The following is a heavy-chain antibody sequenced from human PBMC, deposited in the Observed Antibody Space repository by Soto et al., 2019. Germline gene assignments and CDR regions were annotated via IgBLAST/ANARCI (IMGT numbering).Heavy chain of an antibody. CDR1: GYDFTTYG. J-gene: IGHJ4*02. CDR2: ISAHNGNT. V-gene: IGHV1-18*01. D-gene: IGHD1-26*01. Sequence: QVHLVQSGAEVKKPGASVKVSCKGSGYDFTTYGITWVRQAPGQGLEWMAWISAHNGNTDYAQKRQGRGIVTRNPSASTAYRELGSLRSDDTAVYYCSRGRYGDYWGRGALVTVSS. CDR3: SRGRYGDY.